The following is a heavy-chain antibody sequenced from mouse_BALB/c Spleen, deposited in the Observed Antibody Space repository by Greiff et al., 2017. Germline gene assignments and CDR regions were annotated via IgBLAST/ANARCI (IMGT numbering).Heavy chain of an antibody. CDR1: GISITTGNYR. V-gene: IGHV3-5*02. CDR3: ARDRGLLAMDY. D-gene: IGHD3-3*01. J-gene: IGHJ4*01. Sequence: EVKLQESGPGLVKPSQTVSLTCTVTGISITTGNYRWSWIRQFPGNKLEWIGYIYYSGTITYNPSLTSRTTITRDTSKNQFFLEMNSLTAEDTATYYCARDRGLLAMDYWGQGTSVTVSS. CDR2: IYYSGTI.